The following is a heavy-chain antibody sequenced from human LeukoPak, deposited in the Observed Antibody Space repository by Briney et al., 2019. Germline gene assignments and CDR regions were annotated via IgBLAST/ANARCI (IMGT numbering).Heavy chain of an antibody. CDR3: ARALYSMTTVTTEYWFDY. J-gene: IGHJ4*02. V-gene: IGHV4-39*07. D-gene: IGHD4-17*01. CDR1: GGSLRSSNYY. CDR2: IYYSGST. Sequence: SETLSLTCTVSGGSLRSSNYYWGWIRQPPGKGLEWIGSIYYSGSTYYNPSLQSRVIISVDTSKNQFSLKLTSVTAADTAVYYCARALYSMTTVTTEYWFDYWGQGTLVTASS.